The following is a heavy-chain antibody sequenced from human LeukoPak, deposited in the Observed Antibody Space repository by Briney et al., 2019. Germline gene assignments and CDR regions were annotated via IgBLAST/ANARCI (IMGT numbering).Heavy chain of an antibody. CDR2: ISSSGVNT. Sequence: GGSLRLSCAASGFTFTTYAMSWVRQAPGKGLEWVSTISSSGVNTYYADSVKGRFTISRDTSSNTLYLQMNSLTVEDTAVYYCAKDGGGNPNWFFDVWGRGTLVAVSP. V-gene: IGHV3-23*01. CDR1: GFTFTTYA. CDR3: AKDGGGNPNWFFDV. D-gene: IGHD3-16*01. J-gene: IGHJ2*01.